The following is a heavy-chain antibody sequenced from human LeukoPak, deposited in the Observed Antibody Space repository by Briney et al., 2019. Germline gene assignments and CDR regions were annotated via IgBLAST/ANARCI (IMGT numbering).Heavy chain of an antibody. J-gene: IGHJ5*02. Sequence: SETLSLTCTVSGGSISSYYWSWIRQPPGKGPEWIGYIYYSGSTNYNPSLKSRVTISVDTSKNQFSLKLSSVTAADTAVYYCARDRRMVAAADGFDPWGQGTLVTVSS. CDR2: IYYSGST. CDR1: GGSISSYY. CDR3: ARDRRMVAAADGFDP. V-gene: IGHV4-59*01. D-gene: IGHD6-13*01.